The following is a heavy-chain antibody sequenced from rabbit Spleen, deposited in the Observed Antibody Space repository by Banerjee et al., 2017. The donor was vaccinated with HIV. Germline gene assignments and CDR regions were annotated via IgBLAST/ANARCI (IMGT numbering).Heavy chain of an antibody. CDR2: IDSGSSGFT. CDR1: GFSFSNKAV. V-gene: IGHV1S45*01. J-gene: IGHJ6*01. D-gene: IGHD6-1*01. CDR3: ARSTYGYADYGDLYYAAMDL. Sequence: QEQLVESGGGLVKPEGSLKLSCTASGFSFSNKAVMCWVRQAPGKGLEWIACIDSGSSGFTYFASWAKGRFTISKTSSTTVTLQMTSLTAADTATYFCARSTYGYADYGDLYYAAMDLWGPGTLVTVS.